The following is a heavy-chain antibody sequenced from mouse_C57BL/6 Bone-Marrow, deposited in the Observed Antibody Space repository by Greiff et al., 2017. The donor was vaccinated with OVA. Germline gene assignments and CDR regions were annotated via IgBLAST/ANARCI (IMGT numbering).Heavy chain of an antibody. J-gene: IGHJ2*01. Sequence: VQLQQPGAELVKPGASVKLSCKASGYTFTSYWMQWVKQRPGQGLEWIGEIDPSDSYTNYNQKFKGKATLTVDTSSSTAYMQLSSLTSEDSAVYYCARRGSRLDYWGQGTTLTVSS. CDR3: ARRGSRLDY. D-gene: IGHD1-1*01. CDR2: IDPSDSYT. CDR1: GYTFTSYW. V-gene: IGHV1-50*01.